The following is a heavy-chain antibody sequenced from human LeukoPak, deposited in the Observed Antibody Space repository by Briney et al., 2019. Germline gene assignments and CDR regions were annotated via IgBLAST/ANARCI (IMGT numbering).Heavy chain of an antibody. D-gene: IGHD3-22*01. CDR1: GGTFSSYT. Sequence: ASVKVSCKASGGTFSSYTISWVRQAPGQGLEWMGRIIPILGIANCAQKFQGRVTITADKSTSTAYMELSSLRSEDTAVYYCARDISQFAYDSSGYVDYWGQGTLVTVSS. CDR2: IIPILGIA. J-gene: IGHJ4*02. V-gene: IGHV1-69*04. CDR3: ARDISQFAYDSSGYVDY.